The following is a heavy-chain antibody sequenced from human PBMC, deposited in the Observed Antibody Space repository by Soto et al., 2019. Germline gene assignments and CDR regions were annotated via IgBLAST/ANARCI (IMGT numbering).Heavy chain of an antibody. J-gene: IGHJ6*02. CDR1: GFTFSSYA. CDR2: ITGSGAIT. D-gene: IGHD1-26*01. Sequence: EAQLLESGGGLLQPGGSLRLSCAASGFTFSSYAMSWVRLAPGQGLEWVSGITGSGAITYYTDSVKGRFTISRDNSKNTLYLQMHSLRAEDTAVYYCARDVWETTSMYYGLDVWGLGTTVTVSS. CDR3: ARDVWETTSMYYGLDV. V-gene: IGHV3-23*01.